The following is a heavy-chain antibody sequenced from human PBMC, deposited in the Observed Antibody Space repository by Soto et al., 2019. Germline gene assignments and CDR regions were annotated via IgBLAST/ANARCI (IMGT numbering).Heavy chain of an antibody. J-gene: IGHJ6*02. Sequence: GGSLRLSCGASGFTFSHAWMNWVRQAPGKGLEWVGRIKSKIDGGTSDYAAPVKGRFSISRDDSKDTLFLQMNSLKTEDTAVYFCATMGHCSNGVCSYYYYGMDVWGLGT. V-gene: IGHV3-15*07. CDR3: ATMGHCSNGVCSYYYYGMDV. CDR2: IKSKIDGGTS. D-gene: IGHD2-8*01. CDR1: GFTFSHAW.